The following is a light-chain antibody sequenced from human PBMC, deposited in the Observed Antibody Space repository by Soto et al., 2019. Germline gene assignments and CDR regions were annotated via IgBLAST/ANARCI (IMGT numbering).Light chain of an antibody. CDR1: QSVSSN. V-gene: IGKV3-15*01. Sequence: EIVLTPAPATLSLSPGERATLSCRASQSVSSNLAWYQQKPGQSPRLLIYPAATRASGTPARFSGSGYGTEFTLTLSSLQSEDSAVYYCQQCNNWPPLTFGGGTWVDIK. CDR2: PAA. J-gene: IGKJ4*01. CDR3: QQCNNWPPLT.